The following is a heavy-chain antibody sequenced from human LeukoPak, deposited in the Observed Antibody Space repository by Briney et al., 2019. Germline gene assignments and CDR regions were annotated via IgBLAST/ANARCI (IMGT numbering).Heavy chain of an antibody. CDR1: GGSISSSSYY. V-gene: IGHV4-39*02. J-gene: IGHJ2*01. D-gene: IGHD5-18*01. Sequence: SETLSLTCTVSGGSISSSSYYWGWIRQPPGKGLEWIGSIYYSGSTYYNPSLKSRVTISVDTSKNQFSLKLSSVTAADTAVYYCARDEGYSYGYGPDVDLWGRGTLVTVSS. CDR3: ARDEGYSYGYGPDVDL. CDR2: IYYSGST.